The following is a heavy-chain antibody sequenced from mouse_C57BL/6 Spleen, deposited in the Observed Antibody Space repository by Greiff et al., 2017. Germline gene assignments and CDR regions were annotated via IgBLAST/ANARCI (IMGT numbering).Heavy chain of an antibody. V-gene: IGHV1-39*01. CDR2: MNPNYGTT. Sequence: EVKLQESGPELVKPGASVKISCKASGYSFTDYNMNWVKQSNGKSLEWIGVMNPNYGTTSYNQKFKGKATLTVAQSSSTAYMQLNSLTSEDSAVYYCARKYYYGSSSWFAYWGQGTLVTVSA. D-gene: IGHD1-1*01. J-gene: IGHJ3*01. CDR1: GYSFTDYN. CDR3: ARKYYYGSSSWFAY.